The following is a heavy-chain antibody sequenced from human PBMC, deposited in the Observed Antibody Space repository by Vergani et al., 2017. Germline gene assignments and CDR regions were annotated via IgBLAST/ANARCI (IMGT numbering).Heavy chain of an antibody. D-gene: IGHD6-13*01. V-gene: IGHV1-2*02. J-gene: IGHJ4*02. CDR3: ARERSSSWTECFDY. Sequence: QVQLVQSGAEVKKPGASVTVSCKASGYTFTGNYMHWVRQAPGQGLEWMGWINPNSGGTNYAQKFQGRVTMTRDTSISTAYMELSRLRSDDTAVYYCARERSSSWTECFDYWGQGTLVTVSS. CDR1: GYTFTGNY. CDR2: INPNSGGT.